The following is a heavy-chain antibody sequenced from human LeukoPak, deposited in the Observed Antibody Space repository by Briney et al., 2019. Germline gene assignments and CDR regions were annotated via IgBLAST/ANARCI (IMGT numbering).Heavy chain of an antibody. D-gene: IGHD3-22*01. Sequence: GGSLRLSCAASGFTFSSYSMNWVRQAPGKGLEWVSYISSSSSTIYYADSVKGRFTISRDNAKNSLYLQMNSLRAEDTAAYYCARVSMNYYYYMDVWGKGTTVTVSS. V-gene: IGHV3-48*01. CDR1: GFTFSSYS. J-gene: IGHJ6*03. CDR2: ISSSSSTI. CDR3: ARVSMNYYYYMDV.